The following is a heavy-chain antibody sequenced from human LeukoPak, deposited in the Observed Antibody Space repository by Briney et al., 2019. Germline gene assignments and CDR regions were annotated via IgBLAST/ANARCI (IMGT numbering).Heavy chain of an antibody. Sequence: PGGSLRLSCAASGFTFSSYAMSWVRQAPGKGLEWVSAISGSGGSTYYADSVKGRFTISRDNSKNTLYLQMNSLRAEDTAVYYCAKDQVAVAGTTGLGAFDIWGQGTMVTVSS. CDR1: GFTFSSYA. D-gene: IGHD6-19*01. CDR3: AKDQVAVAGTTGLGAFDI. J-gene: IGHJ3*02. CDR2: ISGSGGST. V-gene: IGHV3-23*01.